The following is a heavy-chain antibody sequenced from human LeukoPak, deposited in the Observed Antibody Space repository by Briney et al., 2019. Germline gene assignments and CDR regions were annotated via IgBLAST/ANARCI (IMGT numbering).Heavy chain of an antibody. CDR1: GYSFTSYW. CDR3: ARQAWDDFWSGYGALPISKAYYYYMDV. CDR2: ICPGDSDT. D-gene: IGHD3-3*01. J-gene: IGHJ6*03. Sequence: PGESLQISCKGSGYSFTSYWIGWVRQLPGKGLEWMGIICPGDSDTRYSPSFQGQVTISADKSISTAYLQWSSLKASDTAMYYCARQAWDDFWSGYGALPISKAYYYYMDVWGKGTTVTVSS. V-gene: IGHV5-51*01.